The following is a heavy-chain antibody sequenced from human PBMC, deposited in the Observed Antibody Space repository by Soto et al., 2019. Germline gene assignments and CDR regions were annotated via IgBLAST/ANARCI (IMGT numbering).Heavy chain of an antibody. CDR3: ARENWYSMDV. V-gene: IGHV3-74*01. D-gene: IGHD1-20*01. CDR2: VTGDGSTT. Sequence: EVQLVESGGGSVQPGGSLRLSCAASGFTFRSYFMAWVRQAPGKGLVLVSQVTGDGSTTNYADSVRSRFTISRDNAKNTLYLQMNSLRDEDTAIYYCARENWYSMDVWGQGTTVTVSS. CDR1: GFTFRSYF. J-gene: IGHJ6*02.